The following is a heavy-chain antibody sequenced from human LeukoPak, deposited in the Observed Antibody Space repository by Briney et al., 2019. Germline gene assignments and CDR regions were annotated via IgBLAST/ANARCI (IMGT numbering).Heavy chain of an antibody. CDR1: GFTFSSYA. CDR3: ANLDAYDSSGYYLRNWFDP. V-gene: IGHV3-23*01. D-gene: IGHD3-22*01. CDR2: ISGSGGST. Sequence: GSLRLSCSASGFTFSSYAMSWVRQAPGKGLEWVSAISGSGGSTYYADSVKGRFTISRDNSKNTLYLQMNSLRAEDTAVYYCANLDAYDSSGYYLRNWFDPWGQGTLVTVSS. J-gene: IGHJ5*02.